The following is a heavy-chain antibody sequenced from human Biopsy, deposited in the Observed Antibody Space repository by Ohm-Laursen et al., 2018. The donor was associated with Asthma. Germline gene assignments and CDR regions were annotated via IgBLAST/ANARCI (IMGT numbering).Heavy chain of an antibody. CDR1: GDSVSNTRAV. CDR3: ARVDVVATIIDY. CDR2: TYYRSTWST. V-gene: IGHV6-1*01. D-gene: IGHD5-12*01. J-gene: IGHJ4*02. Sequence: SDTLSLTCVISGDSVSNTRAVWSWIRQSPSRGLEWLGRTYYRSTWSTDYTVSLKSRMSIVPDTSKNHVSLQLNSVTPEDTAVYYCARVDVVATIIDYWGLGIPVTVSS.